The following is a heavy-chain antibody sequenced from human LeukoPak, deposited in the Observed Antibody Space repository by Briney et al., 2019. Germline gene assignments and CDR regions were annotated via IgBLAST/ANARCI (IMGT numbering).Heavy chain of an antibody. V-gene: IGHV4-34*01. Sequence: SETLSLTCAVYGGSFSGYYWSWIRQPPGKGLEWIGEINHSGSTNYNPSLKSRVTMSVDTSKNQFSLKLSSVTAADTAVYYCARDGGYYYDSSGLDYWGQGTLVTVSS. CDR2: INHSGST. D-gene: IGHD3-22*01. J-gene: IGHJ4*02. CDR1: GGSFSGYY. CDR3: ARDGGYYYDSSGLDY.